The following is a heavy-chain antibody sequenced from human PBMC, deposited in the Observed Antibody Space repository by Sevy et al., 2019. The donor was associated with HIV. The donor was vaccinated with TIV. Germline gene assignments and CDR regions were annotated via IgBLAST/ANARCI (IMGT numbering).Heavy chain of an antibody. V-gene: IGHV3-13*01. CDR1: GFAFSSYD. Sequence: GEALKISCGASGFAFSSYDMQWVRQAAGKGLEWVSGIGSGGDAYYPGSVKGRFTISRENAKNSLYLQMNSLRAGDTAVYYCARSGGYSDYGMDVWGQGTTVTVSS. CDR2: IGSGGDA. CDR3: ARSGGYSDYGMDV. D-gene: IGHD5-12*01. J-gene: IGHJ6*02.